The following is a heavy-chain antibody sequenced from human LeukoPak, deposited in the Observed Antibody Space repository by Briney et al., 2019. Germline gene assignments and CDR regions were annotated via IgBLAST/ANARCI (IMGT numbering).Heavy chain of an antibody. Sequence: GSLRLSCAASGFTVSNNYMSWVRQAPGKGLEWVSLIYGGGTTYYADSVKGRFTISSDSSKNTLYLQMNSLRAEDTAVYYCARAPTYGDYGGQWGRGTLVTVSS. CDR3: ARAPTYGDYGGQ. J-gene: IGHJ4*02. D-gene: IGHD4-17*01. CDR1: GFTVSNNY. V-gene: IGHV3-53*01. CDR2: IYGGGTT.